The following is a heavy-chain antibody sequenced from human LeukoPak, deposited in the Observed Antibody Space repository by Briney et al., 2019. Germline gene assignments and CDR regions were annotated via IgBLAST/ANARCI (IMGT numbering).Heavy chain of an antibody. V-gene: IGHV1-69*13. J-gene: IGHJ4*02. Sequence: SVKVSCKASGGTFSSYAISWVRQAPGQGLEWMGGIIPILGTANYAQKFQGRVTITADESTSTAYMELSSLRSEDTAVYYCARRVLSTVVTPSPKGRYYFDYWGQGTLVTVSS. CDR3: ARRVLSTVVTPSPKGRYYFDY. D-gene: IGHD4-23*01. CDR2: IIPILGTA. CDR1: GGTFSSYA.